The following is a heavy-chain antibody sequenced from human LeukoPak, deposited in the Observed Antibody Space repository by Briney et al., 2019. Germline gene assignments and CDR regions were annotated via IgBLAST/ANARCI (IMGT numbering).Heavy chain of an antibody. CDR1: GGSISSGGYY. D-gene: IGHD6-19*01. Sequence: PSQTLSLTCTVSGGSISSGGYYWSWIRQHPGKGLEWIGEINHSGSTNYNPSLKSRVTISVDTSKNRFSLKLSSVTAADTAVYYCARLHFRYSSGWYYGDGDYWGQGTLVTVSS. CDR3: ARLHFRYSSGWYYGDGDY. V-gene: IGHV4-31*03. J-gene: IGHJ4*02. CDR2: INHSGST.